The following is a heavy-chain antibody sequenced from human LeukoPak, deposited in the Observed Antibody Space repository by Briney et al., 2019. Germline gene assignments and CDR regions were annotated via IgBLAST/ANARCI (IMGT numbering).Heavy chain of an antibody. Sequence: GRSLRLSCAASGFTFSSYGMHWVRQAPGKGLEWVAVIWYDGSNKYYADSVKGRFTISRDNSKNTLYLQMNSLRAEDTAVYYCARVLLRAAGRFDDAFDIWGQGTMVTVSS. CDR2: IWYDGSNK. D-gene: IGHD6-13*01. J-gene: IGHJ3*02. CDR1: GFTFSSYG. CDR3: ARVLLRAAGRFDDAFDI. V-gene: IGHV3-33*01.